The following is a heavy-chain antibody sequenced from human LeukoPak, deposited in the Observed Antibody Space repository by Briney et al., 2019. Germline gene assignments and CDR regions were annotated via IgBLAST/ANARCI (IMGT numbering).Heavy chain of an antibody. J-gene: IGHJ4*02. V-gene: IGHV1-2*02. CDR3: ASPPLSSAMYYAH. CDR2: IKPSEGDT. Sequence: GSSVKVSCKASGYNFSGHYMHWVRQAPGQGLEWMGWIKPSEGDTKYAQNFQGRVTMTRDTSISTAYMELSTLRSDDTAVYYCASPPLSSAMYYAHWGQGTLVTVSS. CDR1: GYNFSGHY. D-gene: IGHD1-26*01.